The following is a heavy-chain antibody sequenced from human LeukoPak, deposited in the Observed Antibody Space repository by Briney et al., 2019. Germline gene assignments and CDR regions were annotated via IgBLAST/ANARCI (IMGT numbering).Heavy chain of an antibody. CDR3: ARVREHSSGWYQIYYFDY. J-gene: IGHJ4*02. V-gene: IGHV4-34*01. CDR2: INHSGST. CDR1: GGSFSGYY. Sequence: PSETLSLTCAVYGGSFSGYYWSWIRQPPGKGLEWIGEINHSGSTNYNPSLKSRVTISVDTSKNQFSLKLSSVTAADTAVYYCARVREHSSGWYQIYYFDYWGQGTLVTVSS. D-gene: IGHD6-19*01.